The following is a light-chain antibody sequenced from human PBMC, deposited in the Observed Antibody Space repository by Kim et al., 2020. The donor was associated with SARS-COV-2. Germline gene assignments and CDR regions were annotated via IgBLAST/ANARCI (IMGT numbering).Light chain of an antibody. V-gene: IGKV1-39*01. Sequence: ASVGDRVTITCRASQSNGNSYLNWYVQKPGKAPNLLIYSTSSLESGVPSRFSGSGSGTDFTLTITSLRVEDFATYYCQQSYNTPYTFGQGTKLEI. J-gene: IGKJ2*01. CDR3: QQSYNTPYT. CDR2: STS. CDR1: QSNGNSY.